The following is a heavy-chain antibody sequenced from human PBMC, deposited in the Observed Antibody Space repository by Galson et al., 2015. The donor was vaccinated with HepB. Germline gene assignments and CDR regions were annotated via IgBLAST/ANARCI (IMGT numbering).Heavy chain of an antibody. J-gene: IGHJ4*02. CDR3: AKEGTGYTLNY. D-gene: IGHD3/OR15-3a*01. CDR2: IKHDGSAK. V-gene: IGHV3-7*03. Sequence: SLRLSCAGSGFSFSYYWMTWVRQAPGKGLEWVANIKHDGSAKDYVDSVKGRFTISRDNAEKSVYLQMNSLRAEDTAVYYCAKEGTGYTLNYWGQGTLVTVYS. CDR1: GFSFSYYW.